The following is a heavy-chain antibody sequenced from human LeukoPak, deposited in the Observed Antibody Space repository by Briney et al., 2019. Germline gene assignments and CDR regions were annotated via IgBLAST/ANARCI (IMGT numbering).Heavy chain of an antibody. CDR3: ARVLLWFGEDYFDY. D-gene: IGHD3-10*01. V-gene: IGHV1-3*01. CDR1: GYTFTSYA. J-gene: IGHJ4*02. CDR2: INAGNGNT. Sequence: EASVKVSCKASGYTFTSYAMHWVRQAPGQRLEWMGWINAGNGNTKYSQKFQGRVTITRDTSASTAYMELSSLRSEDTAVYYCARVLLWFGEDYFDYWGQGTLVTVSS.